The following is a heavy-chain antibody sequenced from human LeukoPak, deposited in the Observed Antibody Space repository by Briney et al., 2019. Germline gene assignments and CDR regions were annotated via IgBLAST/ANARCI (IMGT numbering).Heavy chain of an antibody. CDR1: GFTFSSYS. CDR2: ISVSGGST. V-gene: IGHV3-23*01. J-gene: IGHJ4*02. D-gene: IGHD2-2*01. Sequence: GGSLRLSCAASGFTFSSYSMNWVRQAPGKGLEWVSAISVSGGSTYSADSVKGRFTISRDNSKNTLFLQMNSLRAEDTAVYYCAKDSDIVVVPAAIVWGQGTLVTVSS. CDR3: AKDSDIVVVPAAIV.